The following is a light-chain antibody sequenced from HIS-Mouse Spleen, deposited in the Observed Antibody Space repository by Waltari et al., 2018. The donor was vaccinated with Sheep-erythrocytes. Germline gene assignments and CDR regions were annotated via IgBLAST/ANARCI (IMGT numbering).Light chain of an antibody. CDR2: GAS. V-gene: IGKV3-15*01. J-gene: IGKJ2*01. CDR1: QSVSSN. Sequence: EIVMTQSPATMSVSTGERDTLSCRASQSVSSNLAWYQQKPGQAPRLLIYGASTRATGIPARFSGSGSGTEFTLTISSMQSEDFAVYYCQQYNNWPPPYTFGQGTKLEIK. CDR3: QQYNNWPPPYT.